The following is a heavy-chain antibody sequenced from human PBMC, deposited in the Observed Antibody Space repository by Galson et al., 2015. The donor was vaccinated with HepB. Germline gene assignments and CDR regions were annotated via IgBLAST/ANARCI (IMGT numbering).Heavy chain of an antibody. CDR1: GGTFSSYA. Sequence: SVKVSCKASGGTFSSYAISWVRQAPGQGLEWMGGIIPICGTANYAQKFQGRVTITADESTSTAYMELSSLRSEDTAVYYCARSLDDYGDYVFYYGMDVWGQGTTVTVSS. D-gene: IGHD4-17*01. CDR3: ARSLDDYGDYVFYYGMDV. V-gene: IGHV1-69*13. J-gene: IGHJ6*02. CDR2: IIPICGTA.